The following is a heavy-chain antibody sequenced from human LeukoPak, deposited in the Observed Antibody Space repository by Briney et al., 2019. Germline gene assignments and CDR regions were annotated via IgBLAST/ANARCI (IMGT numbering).Heavy chain of an antibody. Sequence: GESLKFSCKGSGYSFTNYWIGWVRQMPGKGLEWMGIIFPADSDTRYSPSFQGQVTISADKSISTAYLHWSSLRSSDTAMYYCARARGTYASDAFDIWGQGTMVAVSP. V-gene: IGHV5-51*01. CDR1: GYSFTNYW. J-gene: IGHJ3*02. CDR3: ARARGTYASDAFDI. D-gene: IGHD1-26*01. CDR2: IFPADSDT.